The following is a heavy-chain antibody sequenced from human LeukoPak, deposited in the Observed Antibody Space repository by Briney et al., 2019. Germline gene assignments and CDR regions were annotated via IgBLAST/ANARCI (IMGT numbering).Heavy chain of an antibody. J-gene: IGHJ4*02. CDR2: ISAYNDNT. V-gene: IGHV1-18*01. D-gene: IGHD2-2*01. Sequence: ASVKVSCKASGYIFTTYSIGWVRQAPGLGLEWMGWISAYNDNTNYAQKLQGRVTMTTDTSTSTAYMELRSLRSEDTAVYYCARGDVVVPAAADYWGQGTLVTVSS. CDR1: GYIFTTYS. CDR3: ARGDVVVPAAADY.